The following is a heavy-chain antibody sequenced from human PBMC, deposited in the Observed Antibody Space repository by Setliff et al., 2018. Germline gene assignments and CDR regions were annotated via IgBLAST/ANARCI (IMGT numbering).Heavy chain of an antibody. Sequence: PSETLSLTCAVSGGSITSGSYYWSWIRQPAGKGLEWIGRISTSGSTNYNPSLKSRVTVSLDTSKNQFSLKLTSVTAADTAVYYCARDQWVRSPPLYFSYSMDVWGQGTTVTVSS. V-gene: IGHV4-61*02. J-gene: IGHJ6*02. CDR3: ARDQWVRSPPLYFSYSMDV. CDR1: GGSITSGSYY. D-gene: IGHD5-12*01. CDR2: ISTSGST.